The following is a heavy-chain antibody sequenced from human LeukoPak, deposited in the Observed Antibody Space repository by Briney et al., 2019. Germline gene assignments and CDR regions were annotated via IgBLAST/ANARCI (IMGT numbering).Heavy chain of an antibody. CDR2: TYYRSKWFY. J-gene: IGHJ5*02. D-gene: IGHD6-6*01. V-gene: IGHV6-1*01. Sequence: SQTLSLTCAISGESVSSNTATWNGLRQSPSRGLEWLVRTYYRSKWFYDYAVSVKSRITMNPDTSKNQFSLKLSSVTAADTAVYYCARRDIAARLNWFDPWGQGTLVTVSS. CDR3: ARRDIAARLNWFDP. CDR1: GESVSSNTAT.